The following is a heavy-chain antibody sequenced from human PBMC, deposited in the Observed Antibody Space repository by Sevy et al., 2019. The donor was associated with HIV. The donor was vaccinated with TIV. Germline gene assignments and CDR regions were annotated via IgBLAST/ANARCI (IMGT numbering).Heavy chain of an antibody. Sequence: ASVKFSCKASGGTFSSYAISWVRQAPGQGLEWMGGIIPIFGTANYAQKFQGRVTITADESTSTAYMELSSLRSEDTAVYYCARVRVVGATYDAFDIWGQGTMVTVSS. D-gene: IGHD1-26*01. V-gene: IGHV1-69*13. CDR3: ARVRVVGATYDAFDI. CDR1: GGTFSSYA. CDR2: IIPIFGTA. J-gene: IGHJ3*02.